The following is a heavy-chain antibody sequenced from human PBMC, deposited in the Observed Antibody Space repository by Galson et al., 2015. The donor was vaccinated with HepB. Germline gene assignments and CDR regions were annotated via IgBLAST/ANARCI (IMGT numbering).Heavy chain of an antibody. V-gene: IGHV3-49*04. J-gene: IGHJ4*02. Sequence: SLRLSCAASGFTFGDYAMSWVRQAPGKGLEWVGFIRSKAYGGTTEYAASVKGRFTISRDDSKSIAYLQMNSLKTEDTAVYYCTRPYGDYVPGLFDYWGQGTLVTVSS. D-gene: IGHD4-17*01. CDR2: IRSKAYGGTT. CDR1: GFTFGDYA. CDR3: TRPYGDYVPGLFDY.